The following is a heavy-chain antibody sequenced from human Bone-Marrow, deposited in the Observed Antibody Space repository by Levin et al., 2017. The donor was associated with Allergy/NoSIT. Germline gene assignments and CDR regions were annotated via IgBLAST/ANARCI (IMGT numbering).Heavy chain of an antibody. CDR3: ASDYSNYGSWFDP. CDR2: IIPIFGTA. D-gene: IGHD4-11*01. Sequence: ASVKVSCKASGGTFSSYAISWVRQAPGQGLEWMGGIIPIFGTANYAQKFQGRVTITADESTSTAYMELSSLRSEDTAVYYCASDYSNYGSWFDPWGQGTLVTVSS. V-gene: IGHV1-69*13. CDR1: GGTFSSYA. J-gene: IGHJ5*02.